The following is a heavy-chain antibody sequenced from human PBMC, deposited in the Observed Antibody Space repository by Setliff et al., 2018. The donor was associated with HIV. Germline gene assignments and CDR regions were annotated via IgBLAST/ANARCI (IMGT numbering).Heavy chain of an antibody. D-gene: IGHD3-22*01. CDR3: ARGNNGYYYDSSGYYH. J-gene: IGHJ5*02. CDR1: GGSISSYY. Sequence: SETLSLTCTVSGGSISSYYWSWIRQPPGKGLEWIGYIYTSGSTNYNPSLKSRVTISVDTSKNQFSLKLSSVTAADTAVYYCARGNNGYYYDSSGYYHWGRGTLVTVSS. V-gene: IGHV4-4*08. CDR2: IYTSGST.